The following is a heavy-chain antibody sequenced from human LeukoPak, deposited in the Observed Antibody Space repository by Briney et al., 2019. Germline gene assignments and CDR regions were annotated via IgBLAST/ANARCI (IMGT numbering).Heavy chain of an antibody. V-gene: IGHV3-30*04. CDR3: ATMTGYYNFDY. Sequence: GGSLRLSCAASGFTFSSYAMHWVRQAPGKGLEWVAVISYDGSNKYYADSVKGRFTISRDNSKNTLYLQMNSLRAEDTAVYYCATMTGYYNFDYWGQGTLVTVSS. J-gene: IGHJ4*02. D-gene: IGHD3-9*01. CDR1: GFTFSSYA. CDR2: ISYDGSNK.